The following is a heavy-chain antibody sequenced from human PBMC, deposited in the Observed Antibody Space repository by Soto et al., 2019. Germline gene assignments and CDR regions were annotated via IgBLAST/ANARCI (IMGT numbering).Heavy chain of an antibody. CDR3: VRDQNTYGQAVFDS. Sequence: EVQLVESGGGLVQPGGSLRLSCVVSGFTLSSRWMHWVRQTPGKGLVWISRIKTDGTTTNYADSVKGRFTIARDNARNTLYLRMNSLRHEATAMYYCVRDQNTYGQAVFDSWGQGTLVTVSS. CDR1: GFTLSSRW. J-gene: IGHJ5*01. CDR2: IKTDGTTT. D-gene: IGHD3-10*01. V-gene: IGHV3-74*01.